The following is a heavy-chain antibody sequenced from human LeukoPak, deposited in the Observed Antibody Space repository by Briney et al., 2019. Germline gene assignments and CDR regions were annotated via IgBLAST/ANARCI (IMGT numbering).Heavy chain of an antibody. J-gene: IGHJ4*02. CDR2: IYYFGST. V-gene: IGHV4-59*12. Sequence: SQSLSLTCTVYAGSISSYYWSWVRQPPGKGLEWIGYIYYFGSTNYNPSLESRVTISVDRSKNQFSLKLSSVTAADTAVYYCAREGSGWNNNNCYFGYWGQGTLVTVSS. D-gene: IGHD6-19*01. CDR1: AGSISSYY. CDR3: AREGSGWNNNNCYFGY.